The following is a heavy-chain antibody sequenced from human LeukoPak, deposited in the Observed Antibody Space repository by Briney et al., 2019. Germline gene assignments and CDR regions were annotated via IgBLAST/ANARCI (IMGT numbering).Heavy chain of an antibody. Sequence: SSETLSLTCTVSGGSISNYYWSWIRQPPGKGLEWIGHIYYSGATKYNPSLKSRITISVDTSKNQFSLMLSSVTAADTAVYYCARFGITVVRGGKYYFDYWGQGTLVTVSS. CDR1: GGSISNYY. CDR2: IYYSGAT. J-gene: IGHJ4*02. D-gene: IGHD3-10*01. V-gene: IGHV4-59*08. CDR3: ARFGITVVRGGKYYFDY.